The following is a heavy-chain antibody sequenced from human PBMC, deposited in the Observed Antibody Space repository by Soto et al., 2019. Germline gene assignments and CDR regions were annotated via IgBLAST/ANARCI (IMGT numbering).Heavy chain of an antibody. J-gene: IGHJ6*02. CDR3: ARATYYYDSSGYPRPDYYYGMDV. CDR1: GFTFSSYD. D-gene: IGHD3-22*01. Sequence: PGGSLRLSCAASGFTFSSYDMHWVRQATGKGLEWVSAIGTAGDTYYPGSVKGRFTISRENAKNSLYLQMNSLRAGDTAVYYCARATYYYDSSGYPRPDYYYGMDVWGQGTTVTVSS. V-gene: IGHV3-13*04. CDR2: IGTAGDT.